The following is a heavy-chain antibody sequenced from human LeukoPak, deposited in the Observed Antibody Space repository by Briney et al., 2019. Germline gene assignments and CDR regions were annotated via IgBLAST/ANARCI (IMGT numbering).Heavy chain of an antibody. CDR1: GLTGSSNY. CDR2: IYSGGGT. Sequence: GPSLRLSRADSGLTGSSNYMSWVRQAPGKRLEWVSVIYSGGGTFYADSVKGRFTISRDNSRNTLYLQMNSLRAEDTAVYYCATLIRWGQGTLVTVSS. D-gene: IGHD3-22*01. CDR3: ATLIR. V-gene: IGHV3-53*01. J-gene: IGHJ4*02.